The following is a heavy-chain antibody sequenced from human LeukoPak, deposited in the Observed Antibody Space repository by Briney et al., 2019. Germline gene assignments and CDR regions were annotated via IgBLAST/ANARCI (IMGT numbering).Heavy chain of an antibody. J-gene: IGHJ5*02. D-gene: IGHD2-15*01. CDR1: GYTFTGYY. V-gene: IGHV1-2*02. Sequence: ASVKVSCKASGYTFTGYYMHWVRQAPGQGLEWMGWINPNSGGTNYAQKFQGRVTMTRDTSISTAYMELSRLRSDDTAVYYCARARGYPTKNWFDPWGQGTLVTVSS. CDR3: ARARGYPTKNWFDP. CDR2: INPNSGGT.